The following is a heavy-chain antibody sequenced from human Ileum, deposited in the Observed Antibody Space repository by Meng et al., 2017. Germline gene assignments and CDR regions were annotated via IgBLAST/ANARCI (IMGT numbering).Heavy chain of an antibody. J-gene: IGHJ5*02. V-gene: IGHV4-30-4*01. CDR1: RGSISSGDYY. CDR2: IFDTGPP. Sequence: VQLQESGPGLVKSSQTLSLTCTVSRGSISSGDYYWSWIRQPPGKGLEWIGYIFDTGPPSYSPPLRSRLSISMDTSKNQFSLRLTSVSAADTAVYYCAASLDGNRFDPWGKGTLVTVSS. D-gene: IGHD1-26*01. CDR3: AASLDGNRFDP.